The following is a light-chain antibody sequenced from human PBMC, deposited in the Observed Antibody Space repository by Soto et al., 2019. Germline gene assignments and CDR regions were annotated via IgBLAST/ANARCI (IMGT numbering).Light chain of an antibody. Sequence: QSVLTQPPSASGTPGQRVTISCSGSSSNIGSNTVNWYQQLPGTAPKLLIYSNNQRPSGVPDRFSGSKSGTSASLAISGLQSEDEADYYCAAWDDSLNGPVFGGGTQXT. CDR3: AAWDDSLNGPV. V-gene: IGLV1-44*01. CDR2: SNN. CDR1: SSNIGSNT. J-gene: IGLJ3*02.